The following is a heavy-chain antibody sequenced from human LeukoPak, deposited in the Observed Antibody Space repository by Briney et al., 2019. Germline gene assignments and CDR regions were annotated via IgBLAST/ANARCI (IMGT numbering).Heavy chain of an antibody. Sequence: PSETLSLTCAVSGGSISSNNWWSWLRQPPGKGLEWIGDIHHSGSSNYNPSLNSRVTISVDRSKNQFSLNLSSVTAADTAVYYCARYSSGYGNWGQGTPVTVSS. V-gene: IGHV4-4*02. CDR2: IHHSGSS. D-gene: IGHD3-22*01. J-gene: IGHJ4*02. CDR3: ARYSSGYGN. CDR1: GGSISSNNW.